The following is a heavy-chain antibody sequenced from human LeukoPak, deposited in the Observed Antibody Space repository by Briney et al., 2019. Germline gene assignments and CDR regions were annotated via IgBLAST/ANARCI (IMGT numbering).Heavy chain of an antibody. CDR2: IYYSGST. J-gene: IGHJ4*02. CDR3: ASGVSYSSSCDD. CDR1: GGSISSSSYY. Sequence: SETLSLTCTVSGGSISSSSYYWGWIRQPPGKGLEWIGYIYYSGSTNYNPSLKSRVTISVDTSKNQFSLKLSSVTAADTAVYYCASGVSYSSSCDDWGQGTPVTVSS. V-gene: IGHV4-61*05. D-gene: IGHD6-13*01.